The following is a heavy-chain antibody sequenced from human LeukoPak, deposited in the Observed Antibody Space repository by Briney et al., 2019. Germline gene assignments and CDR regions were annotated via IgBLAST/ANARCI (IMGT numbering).Heavy chain of an antibody. Sequence: GGSLRLSCETSGFTFNNYAMSWVRQAPGKGLEWVSAIDSSGIGTFYAGSVKGRFTISRDISRNTVYLQMNSLSGEDTDIYFCAKHSGQGDLNYWGQGALVTVSS. CDR3: AKHSGQGDLNY. CDR2: IDSSGIGT. CDR1: GFTFNNYA. V-gene: IGHV3-23*01. D-gene: IGHD6-19*01. J-gene: IGHJ4*02.